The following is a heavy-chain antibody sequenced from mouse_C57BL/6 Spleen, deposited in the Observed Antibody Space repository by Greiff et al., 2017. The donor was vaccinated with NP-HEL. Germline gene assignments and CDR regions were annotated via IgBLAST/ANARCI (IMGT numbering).Heavy chain of an antibody. J-gene: IGHJ3*01. CDR3: TLYSNYVY. CDR2: IDPENGDT. Sequence: VQLQQAGAERGRPGASVKLSCTASGFNIKDDYMHWVKQRPEQGLEWIGWIDPENGDTEYASKFQGKATITADTSSNTAYLQLSSLTSEDTAVYYCTLYSNYVYWGQGTLVTVSA. CDR1: GFNIKDDY. D-gene: IGHD2-5*01. V-gene: IGHV14-4*01.